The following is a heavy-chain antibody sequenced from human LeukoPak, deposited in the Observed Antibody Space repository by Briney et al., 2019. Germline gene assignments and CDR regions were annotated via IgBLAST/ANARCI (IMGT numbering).Heavy chain of an antibody. CDR3: ARDHDGSYYFDY. Sequence: SETLSLTCTVSGGSISSSSYYWGWIRQPPGKGLEWIGSIYYSGSTYYNPSLKSRVTISVDTSENQFSLKLSSVTAADTAVYYCARDHDGSYYFDYWGQGTLVTVSS. V-gene: IGHV4-39*07. CDR2: IYYSGST. J-gene: IGHJ4*02. D-gene: IGHD2-15*01. CDR1: GGSISSSSYY.